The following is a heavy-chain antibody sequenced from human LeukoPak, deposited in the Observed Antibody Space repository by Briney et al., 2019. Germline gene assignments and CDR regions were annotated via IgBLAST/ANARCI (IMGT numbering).Heavy chain of an antibody. J-gene: IGHJ5*02. D-gene: IGHD6-13*01. Sequence: SCKASGGTFSSYAMSWVRQAPGKGLEWVSAISGSGGSTYYADSVKGRFTTSRDNSKNTLYLQMNSLRAEDTAVYYCAKDRGVIAAAGNWFDPWGQGTLVTVSS. CDR2: ISGSGGST. CDR1: GGTFSSYA. V-gene: IGHV3-23*01. CDR3: AKDRGVIAAAGNWFDP.